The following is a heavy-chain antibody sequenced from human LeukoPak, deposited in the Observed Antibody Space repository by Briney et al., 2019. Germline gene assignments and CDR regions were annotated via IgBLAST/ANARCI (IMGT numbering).Heavy chain of an antibody. Sequence: GGSLRLSCVGPGFTFRSHAMSWVRQAPEKGLEFVSGIYENGGTTYYADSVKGRFSISRDNSKNTLYLQMDSLRGEDTVVYYCAKDFRIGYSAHFDYWGQGALVTVSS. J-gene: IGHJ4*02. D-gene: IGHD2-21*01. V-gene: IGHV3-23*01. CDR1: GFTFRSHA. CDR2: IYENGGTT. CDR3: AKDFRIGYSAHFDY.